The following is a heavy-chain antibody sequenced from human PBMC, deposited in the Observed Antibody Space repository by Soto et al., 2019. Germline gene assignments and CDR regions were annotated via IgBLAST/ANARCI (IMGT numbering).Heavy chain of an antibody. V-gene: IGHV1-18*01. CDR2: ISAYNGNT. CDR1: GYTFTNYG. Sequence: QVQLVQSGAEVKKPGASVKVSCKASGYTFTNYGIIWVRQAPGQGLEWMGWISAYNGNTNYAQKLQGRVTMTTDTSTRTAYMALRSLRCDDTAAYYCARDSPPVDYWRPGTLVTVSS. J-gene: IGHJ4*02. CDR3: ARDSPPVDY.